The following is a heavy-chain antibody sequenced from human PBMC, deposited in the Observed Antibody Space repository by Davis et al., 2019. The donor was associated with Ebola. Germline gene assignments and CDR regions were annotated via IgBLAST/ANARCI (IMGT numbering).Heavy chain of an antibody. CDR3: VRDPALVVTGGGWFFGL. V-gene: IGHV3-21*01. Sequence: GGSLRLFCAASGFTFSSSSMNWVRQAPGKGLEWVSFISSSSNYIYYADSVKGRFTVSRDNAKNSLYLQMNSLRAEDTAVYYCVRDPALVVTGGGWFFGLWGRGTLVTVSS. CDR1: GFTFSSSS. D-gene: IGHD2-21*02. J-gene: IGHJ2*01. CDR2: ISSSSNYI.